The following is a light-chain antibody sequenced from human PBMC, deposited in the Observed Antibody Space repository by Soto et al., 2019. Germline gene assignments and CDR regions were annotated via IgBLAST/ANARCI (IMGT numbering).Light chain of an antibody. CDR1: QGISSY. CDR2: AAS. V-gene: IGKV1-9*01. J-gene: IGKJ4*01. Sequence: DIQLTQSPSFLSASVGDRVTITCRARQGISSYLAWYQQKPGKAPKLLIYAASTLQSWVPSRFSGSGSGTEFTLTISSLQPEDFATYYCQQLHTFGGGTKVEIK. CDR3: QQLHT.